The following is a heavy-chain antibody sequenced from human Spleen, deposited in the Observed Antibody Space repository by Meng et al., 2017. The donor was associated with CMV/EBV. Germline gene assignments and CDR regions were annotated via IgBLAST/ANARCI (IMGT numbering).Heavy chain of an antibody. D-gene: IGHD2-2*01. Sequence: ASVKVSCKASGYVFSGYGITWVRQAPGQGVEWMGWISAYNSNTNYAQKVQGRVTMTVATTTSTAYMELRSLRSDDTAVYYCAREHDCSSTSCYPYYYYGMDVWGQGTTVTVSS. CDR2: ISAYNSNT. J-gene: IGHJ6*02. CDR3: AREHDCSSTSCYPYYYYGMDV. V-gene: IGHV1-18*04. CDR1: GYVFSGYG.